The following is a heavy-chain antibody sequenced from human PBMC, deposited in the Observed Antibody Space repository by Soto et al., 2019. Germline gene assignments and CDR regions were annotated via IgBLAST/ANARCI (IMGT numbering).Heavy chain of an antibody. CDR1: GFTFSNAW. CDR3: TTDSYSTIIIVRFDY. D-gene: IGHD3-22*01. J-gene: IGHJ4*01. CDR2: IKSKTEGGTT. V-gene: IGHV3-15*07. Sequence: PGGSLRLSCAASGFTFSNAWINWVRQAPGKGLEGGGRIKSKTEGGTTDYAAPVKGRFAISRDDSNNMVYLQMNSLKIEDTAVYYCTTDSYSTIIIVRFDYWGHGTLVTVSS.